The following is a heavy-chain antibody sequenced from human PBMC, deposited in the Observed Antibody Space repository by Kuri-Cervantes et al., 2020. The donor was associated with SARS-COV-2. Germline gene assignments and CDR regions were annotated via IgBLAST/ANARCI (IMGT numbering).Heavy chain of an antibody. CDR2: IYTSGTT. V-gene: IGHV4-61*02. D-gene: IGHD3-3*01. CDR3: AKVESETFFDY. J-gene: IGHJ4*01. Sequence: LRLSCTVSGASISGSTYYWSWIRQPAGKGLEWIGRIYTSGTTNYNPSLKSRVTISIDKAKNQFSLSLTSVTAADTAIYYCAKVESETFFDYWGQGTQVTVSS. CDR1: GASISGSTYY.